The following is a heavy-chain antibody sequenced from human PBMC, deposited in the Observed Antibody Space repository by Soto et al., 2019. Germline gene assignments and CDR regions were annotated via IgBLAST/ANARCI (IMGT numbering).Heavy chain of an antibody. Sequence: ASVKVSCKASGYTFTSYDINWVRQATGQGLEWMGWMNPNSGNTGYAQKFQGRVTMTRNTSISTAYMELSSLRSEDTAVYYCARDRDFWSGYLSAENWFDPWGQGTLVTVSS. CDR3: ARDRDFWSGYLSAENWFDP. CDR2: MNPNSGNT. CDR1: GYTFTSYD. J-gene: IGHJ5*02. V-gene: IGHV1-8*01. D-gene: IGHD3-3*01.